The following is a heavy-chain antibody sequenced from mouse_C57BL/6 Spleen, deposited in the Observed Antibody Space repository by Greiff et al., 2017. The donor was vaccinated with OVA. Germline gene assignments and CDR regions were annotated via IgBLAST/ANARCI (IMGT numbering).Heavy chain of an antibody. CDR2: IYPGSGST. Sequence: QVQLQQPGAELVKPGASVKMSCKASGYTFTSYWLTWVKQRPGQGLAWIGDIYPGSGSTNYNEKFKSKATLTVDTSSSPAYMQLSSLTSEDSAVYYCARSFITTVVAPKDYWGQGTSVTVSS. D-gene: IGHD1-1*01. V-gene: IGHV1-55*01. J-gene: IGHJ4*01. CDR1: GYTFTSYW. CDR3: ARSFITTVVAPKDY.